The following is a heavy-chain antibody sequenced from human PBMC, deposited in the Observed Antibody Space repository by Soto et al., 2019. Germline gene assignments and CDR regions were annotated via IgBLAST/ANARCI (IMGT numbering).Heavy chain of an antibody. Sequence: GGSLRLSCVASGFTFRTYAMNWVRQAPGKGLEWVSTVSSSGGNTYYADSVKGRFTISRDNSKNTLYLQMNSLRGEDTAVYYCAKQLSSASTNRDVWGQGTTVTVSS. CDR1: GFTFRTYA. J-gene: IGHJ6*02. CDR3: AKQLSSASTNRDV. D-gene: IGHD6-19*01. V-gene: IGHV3-23*01. CDR2: VSSSGGNT.